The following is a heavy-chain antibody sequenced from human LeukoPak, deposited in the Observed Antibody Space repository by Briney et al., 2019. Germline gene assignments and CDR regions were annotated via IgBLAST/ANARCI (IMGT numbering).Heavy chain of an antibody. D-gene: IGHD1-1*01. Sequence: LPGGSLRLSCAASGFTFSSYSMNWVRQAPGKGLEWVSYISSSSSTIYYADSVKGRFTISRDNAKNSLYLQMNSLRAENTAVYYCARDLEPFDYWGQGTLVTVSS. V-gene: IGHV3-48*01. CDR2: ISSSSSTI. J-gene: IGHJ4*02. CDR1: GFTFSSYS. CDR3: ARDLEPFDY.